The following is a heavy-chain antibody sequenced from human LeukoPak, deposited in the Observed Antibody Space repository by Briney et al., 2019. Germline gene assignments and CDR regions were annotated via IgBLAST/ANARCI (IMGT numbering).Heavy chain of an antibody. CDR3: AKDPDYLQDYYYGMDV. Sequence: GGSLRLSCAASGFTFDDYAMHWVRQAPGKGLEWVSLISWDGGSTYYADSVKGRFTISRDNSKNSLYLQMNSLRAEDTALYYCAKDPDYLQDYYYGMDVWGKGTTVTVSS. CDR2: ISWDGGST. D-gene: IGHD4-11*01. CDR1: GFTFDDYA. V-gene: IGHV3-43D*04. J-gene: IGHJ6*04.